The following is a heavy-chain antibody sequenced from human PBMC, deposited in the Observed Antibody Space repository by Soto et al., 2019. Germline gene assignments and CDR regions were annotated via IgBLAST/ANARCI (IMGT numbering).Heavy chain of an antibody. J-gene: IGHJ6*02. Sequence: SETLSLTCTVSGGSLSSYFWSWIRQSPGKGLEWIGHISYSGSTNYNPSLKSRVTISVDTSKNQFSLKLSSVTAADTAMYYCAREAALRYCDATIGYGMDVWGLGTTVTVSS. V-gene: IGHV4-59*01. CDR3: AREAALRYCDATIGYGMDV. CDR2: ISYSGST. D-gene: IGHD3-9*01. CDR1: GGSLSSYF.